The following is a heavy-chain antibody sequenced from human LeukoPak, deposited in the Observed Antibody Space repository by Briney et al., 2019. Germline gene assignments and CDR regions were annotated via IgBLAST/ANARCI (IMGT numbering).Heavy chain of an antibody. Sequence: SETLSLTCTVSGGSIRSNTYYWGWIRQPPGRGLEWIGSIYYSGSTYYNPSLKSRVTISVDTSKNQFSLKLSSVTAADTAVYYCARTSGSTVTALGWFDPWGQGTLSPSPQ. CDR2: IYYSGST. CDR3: ARTSGSTVTALGWFDP. CDR1: GGSIRSNTYY. J-gene: IGHJ5*02. V-gene: IGHV4-39*01. D-gene: IGHD4-17*01.